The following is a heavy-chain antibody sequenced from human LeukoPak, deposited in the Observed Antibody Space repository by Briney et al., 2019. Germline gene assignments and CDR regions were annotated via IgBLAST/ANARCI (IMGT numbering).Heavy chain of an antibody. V-gene: IGHV3-30*03. D-gene: IGHD6-13*01. CDR3: VGSSSWYPNDAFDI. CDR2: ISYDGSNK. Sequence: GRSLRLSRAASGFTFSSYGMHWVRQAPGKGLEWVAVISYDGSNKYYADSVKGRFTISRDNSKNTLYLQMNSLRAEDTAVYYCVGSSSWYPNDAFDIWGQGTMVTVSS. J-gene: IGHJ3*02. CDR1: GFTFSSYG.